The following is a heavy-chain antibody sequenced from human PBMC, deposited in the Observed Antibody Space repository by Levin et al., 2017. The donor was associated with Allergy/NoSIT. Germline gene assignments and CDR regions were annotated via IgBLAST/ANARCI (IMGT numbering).Heavy chain of an antibody. J-gene: IGHJ6*02. CDR3: ARLILGGESYYYGLDV. CDR1: GYTFAEYG. V-gene: IGHV1-18*01. Sequence: PGASVKVSCKASGYTFAEYGVSWVRQAPGQGLEWMGWISGHNEDTNYAQKVQARVTLATDASTSTAYMELRSLGPDDTAVYYCARLILGGESYYYGLDVWGQGTDVIVS. D-gene: IGHD2-15*01. CDR2: ISGHNEDT.